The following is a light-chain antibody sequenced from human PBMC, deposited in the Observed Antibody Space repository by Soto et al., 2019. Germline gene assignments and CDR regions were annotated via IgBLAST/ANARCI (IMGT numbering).Light chain of an antibody. J-gene: IGKJ3*01. CDR2: AAS. V-gene: IGKV1-27*01. CDR3: KKYSTAPPFP. Sequence: DIQMTQSPSSLSASVGDRVTITCRASQGISNSVAWYQQKPGKVPKLLIYAASTLQSGVPSLFSGSGSGADFTLTISSLAPEDVGTYYCKKYSTAPPFPLGPGTKEDIK. CDR1: QGISNS.